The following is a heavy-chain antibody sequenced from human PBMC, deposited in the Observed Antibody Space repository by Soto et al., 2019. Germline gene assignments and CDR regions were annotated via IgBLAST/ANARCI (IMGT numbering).Heavy chain of an antibody. J-gene: IGHJ4*02. CDR3: ARDGSNSYYSSGCYNFDY. D-gene: IGHD6-19*01. CDR2: ISAYNGNT. V-gene: IGHV1-18*01. CDR1: GYTFTSYG. Sequence: GASVKVSCKASGYTFTSYGISWVRQAPGQGLEWMGWISAYNGNTNYAQKLQGRVTMTTDTSTSTAYMELRSLRSDDTAVYYCARDGSNSYYSSGCYNFDYWGQGTLVTVSS.